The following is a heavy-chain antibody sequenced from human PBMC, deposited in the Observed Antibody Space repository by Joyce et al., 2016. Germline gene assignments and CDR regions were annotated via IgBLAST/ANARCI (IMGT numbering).Heavy chain of an antibody. CDR3: ARTTAYGSGSYYKRAVWFDP. J-gene: IGHJ5*02. D-gene: IGHD3-10*01. CDR1: GGSISTYY. V-gene: IGHV4-59*01. Sequence: QVQLQESGPGLVKPSETLSLTCTVSGGSISTYYWSWIRQPPGKGLEWIGYIYYSGSTNSNPSLKSRVTISVDTSKNQFSLKLSSVTAADTAVYYCARTTAYGSGSYYKRAVWFDPWGQGTLVTVSS. CDR2: IYYSGST.